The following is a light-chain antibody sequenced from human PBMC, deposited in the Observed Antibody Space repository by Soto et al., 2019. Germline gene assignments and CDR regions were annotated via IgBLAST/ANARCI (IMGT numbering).Light chain of an antibody. Sequence: QSVLTQPPSASGTPGQRVTISCSGSSSNIGSNTVNWYQQLPGTAPKLLIYSNNQRPSGVPDRFSGSKSGTSASLAISGLQSEDEADYYCGAWDDSLSGLVVFGGGTKLTVL. J-gene: IGLJ2*01. CDR2: SNN. V-gene: IGLV1-44*01. CDR1: SSNIGSNT. CDR3: GAWDDSLSGLVV.